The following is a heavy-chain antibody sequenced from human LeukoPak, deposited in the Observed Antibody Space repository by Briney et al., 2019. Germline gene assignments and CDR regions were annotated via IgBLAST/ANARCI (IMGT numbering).Heavy chain of an antibody. CDR3: ARDWELYYYDSSGYSGSGIMDAFDI. CDR1: GGSISSHY. V-gene: IGHV4-4*07. Sequence: SETLSLTCTVSGGSISSHYWSWIRQPAGKGLEWIGRIYTSGSTNYNPSLKSRVTMSVDTSKNQFSLKLSSVTAADTAVYYCARDWELYYYDSSGYSGSGIMDAFDIWGQGTMVTVSS. J-gene: IGHJ3*02. CDR2: IYTSGST. D-gene: IGHD3-22*01.